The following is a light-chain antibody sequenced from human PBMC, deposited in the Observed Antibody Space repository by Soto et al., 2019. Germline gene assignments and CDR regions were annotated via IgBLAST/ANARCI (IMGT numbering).Light chain of an antibody. V-gene: IGKV3-15*01. CDR1: QSVSSN. J-gene: IGKJ1*01. CDR3: QQYNSWPT. CDR2: GAS. Sequence: MTQSPSTLSLSPGERATLSCRASQSVSSNYLAWYQQKPGQAPSLLMYGASTRATGIPARFSGSGSGTEFTLTISSLMSDDFAVYYCQQYNSWPTFGQGTKVDIK.